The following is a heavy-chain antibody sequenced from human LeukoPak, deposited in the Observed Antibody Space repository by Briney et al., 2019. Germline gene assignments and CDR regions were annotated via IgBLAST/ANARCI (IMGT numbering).Heavy chain of an antibody. V-gene: IGHV3-21*01. D-gene: IGHD4-17*01. J-gene: IGHJ4*02. CDR2: ISSSSSYI. CDR1: GFTFSSYS. Sequence: GGSLRLPCVASGFTFSSYSMNWVRQAPGKGLEWVSSISSSSSYIYYADSVKGRFTISRDNAKNSLYLQMNSLRAEDTAVYYCARDGSYGDYDYWGQGTLVTVSS. CDR3: ARDGSYGDYDY.